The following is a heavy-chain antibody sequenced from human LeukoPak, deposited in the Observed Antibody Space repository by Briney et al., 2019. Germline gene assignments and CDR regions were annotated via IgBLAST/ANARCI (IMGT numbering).Heavy chain of an antibody. D-gene: IGHD5-18*01. CDR1: GFTVSTNC. V-gene: IGHV3-53*04. CDR2: IYSGGTT. J-gene: IGHJ4*02. Sequence: GGSLRLSCAASGFTVSTNCMTWVRQAPGKGLEWVSTIYSGGTTYYADSVMGRFTISRHNSRNTLYLQMNSRRAEDTAVYYCARVDTVMAYYFDLWGQGTLVTVSS. CDR3: ARVDTVMAYYFDL.